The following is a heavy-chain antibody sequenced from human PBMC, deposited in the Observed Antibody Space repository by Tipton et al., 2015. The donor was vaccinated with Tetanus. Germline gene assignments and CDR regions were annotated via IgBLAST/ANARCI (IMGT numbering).Heavy chain of an antibody. CDR3: ARVGFGYSGYHFYGY. J-gene: IGHJ4*02. Sequence: TLSLTCTVSGGSISTTSYLWGWVRQPPEKGLQWIATIYSNGTAYYNSSVKSRGSISIDTSKNLCSLKLSSVTAADTAVYYCARVGFGYSGYHFYGYWGQGTLVTVSS. D-gene: IGHD5-12*01. V-gene: IGHV4-39*02. CDR1: GGSISTTSYL. CDR2: IYSNGTA.